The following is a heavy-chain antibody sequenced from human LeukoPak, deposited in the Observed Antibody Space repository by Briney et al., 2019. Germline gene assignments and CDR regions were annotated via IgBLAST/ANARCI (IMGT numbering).Heavy chain of an antibody. CDR2: ISSGSSYK. J-gene: IGHJ4*02. V-gene: IGHV3-11*06. Sequence: GGSLRLSCAASGFTFSDYYMSWIGQAPGHGLEWVSYISSGSSYKKYADSVKGRFTISRDNAKSSLYLQMNSLRGEDTVVYYCAREEGSGVPVYWGGGTLVSVSS. CDR3: AREEGSGVPVY. D-gene: IGHD6-19*01. CDR1: GFTFSDYY.